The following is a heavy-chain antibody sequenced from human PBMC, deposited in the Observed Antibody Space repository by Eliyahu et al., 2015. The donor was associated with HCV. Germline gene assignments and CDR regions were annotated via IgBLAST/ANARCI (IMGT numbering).Heavy chain of an antibody. CDR3: ARVSHSGYALWVYYYGMDV. CDR1: GGTFSSYA. J-gene: IGHJ6*02. Sequence: QVQLVQSGAEVKKPGSSVKVSCKASGGTFSSYAISWVRQAPGQGLEWMGGIIPIFGTANYAQKFQGRVTITADESTSTAYMELSSLRSEDTAVYYCARVSHSGYALWVYYYGMDVWGQGTTVTVSS. CDR2: IIPIFGTA. V-gene: IGHV1-69*01. D-gene: IGHD5-12*01.